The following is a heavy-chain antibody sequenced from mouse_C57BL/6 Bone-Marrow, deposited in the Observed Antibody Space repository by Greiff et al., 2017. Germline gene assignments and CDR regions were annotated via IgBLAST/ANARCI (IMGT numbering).Heavy chain of an antibody. CDR3: TTGYDYDRAWFAY. CDR1: GFNIQDAY. Sequence: VQLQQSGAELVRPGASVKLSCTASGFNIQDAYMHWVKQRPEQGLGWIGWIDPENGDTEYASKFPGKATITVDKSSNTAYLQLSSLTSEDTAVYYCTTGYDYDRAWFAYWGQGTLVTVSA. D-gene: IGHD2-4*01. V-gene: IGHV14-4*01. J-gene: IGHJ3*01. CDR2: IDPENGDT.